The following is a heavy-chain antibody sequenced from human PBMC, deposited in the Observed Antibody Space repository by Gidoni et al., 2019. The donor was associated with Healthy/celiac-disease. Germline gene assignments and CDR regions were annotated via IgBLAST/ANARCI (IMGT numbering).Heavy chain of an antibody. CDR2: ISWNSGSI. CDR3: AKDSQWLVGDAFDI. CDR1: GFTFDDYA. V-gene: IGHV3-9*01. D-gene: IGHD6-19*01. Sequence: EVQLVESGGGLVQPGRYLRLSGAASGFTFDDYAMHWVRQAPGKGLEWVSGISWNSGSIGYADSVKGRFTISRDNAKNSLYLQMNSLRAEDTALYYCAKDSQWLVGDAFDIWGQGTMVTVSS. J-gene: IGHJ3*02.